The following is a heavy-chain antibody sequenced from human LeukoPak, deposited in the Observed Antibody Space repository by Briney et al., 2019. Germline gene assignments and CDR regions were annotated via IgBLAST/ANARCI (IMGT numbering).Heavy chain of an antibody. Sequence: PSETLSLTCTVSGGSISSGGYYWSWIRQPPGKGLEWIGYIYHSGSTYYNPSLKSRVTISVDRSKNQFSLKPSSVTAADTAVYYCARARGYTFYYFDYWGQGTLVTVSS. J-gene: IGHJ4*02. CDR3: ARARGYTFYYFDY. CDR1: GGSISSGGYY. V-gene: IGHV4-30-2*01. D-gene: IGHD5-24*01. CDR2: IYHSGST.